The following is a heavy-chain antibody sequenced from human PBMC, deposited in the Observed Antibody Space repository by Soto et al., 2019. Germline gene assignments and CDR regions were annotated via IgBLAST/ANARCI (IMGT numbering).Heavy chain of an antibody. D-gene: IGHD1-26*01. Sequence: GGSLRLSCAPSGFTFSDYYMSWIRQAPGKGLEWVSYISSSSSTIYYADSVKGRFTISRDNAKNSLYLQMNSLRADDTAVYYCTRTRPYLPTDWGQGTMVTVSS. CDR3: TRTRPYLPTD. J-gene: IGHJ3*01. CDR1: GFTFSDYY. CDR2: ISSSSSTI. V-gene: IGHV3-11*01.